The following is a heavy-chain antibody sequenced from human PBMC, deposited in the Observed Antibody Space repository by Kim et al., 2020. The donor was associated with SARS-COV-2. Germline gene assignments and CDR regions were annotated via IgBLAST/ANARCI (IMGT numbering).Heavy chain of an antibody. CDR2: INSDGTT. J-gene: IGHJ3*02. Sequence: GGSLRLSCAASGFTFSSYWMHWVRQSPGKGLVWVSRINSDGTTTYADSVKCRFTISRANAKSTLHLQMNSLSAEDTAVYYCTRDERITITSPCASNMWG. D-gene: IGHD4-4*01. V-gene: IGHV3-74*01. CDR1: GFTFSSYW. CDR3: TRDERITITSPCASNM.